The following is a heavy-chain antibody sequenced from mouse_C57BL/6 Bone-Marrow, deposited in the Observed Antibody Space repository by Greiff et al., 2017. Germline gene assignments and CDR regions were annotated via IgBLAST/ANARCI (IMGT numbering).Heavy chain of an antibody. J-gene: IGHJ4*01. CDR3: ASPLYGSSFPYAMDY. CDR1: GFSLTSYA. CDR2: IWTGGGT. Sequence: QVQLKESGPGLVAPSQSLSITCTVSGFSLTSYAISWVRQPPGKGLEWLGVIWTGGGTNYNSALKSRLSISKDDSKSQVFLKMNSLQTDDTARYYCASPLYGSSFPYAMDYWGQGTSVTVSS. V-gene: IGHV2-9-1*01. D-gene: IGHD1-1*01.